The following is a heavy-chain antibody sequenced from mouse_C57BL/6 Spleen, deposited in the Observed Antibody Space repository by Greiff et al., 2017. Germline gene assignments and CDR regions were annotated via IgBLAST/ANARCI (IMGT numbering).Heavy chain of an antibody. V-gene: IGHV1-80*01. CDR1: GYAFSSYW. D-gene: IGHD2-4*01. J-gene: IGHJ4*01. CDR3: ARSTYYDYDYYAMDY. Sequence: VKLQESGAELVKPGASVKISCKASGYAFSSYWMNWVKQRPGKGLEWIGQIYPGDGDTNYNGKFKGKATLTADKSSSTAYMQLSSLTSEDSAVYFCARSTYYDYDYYAMDYWGQGTSVTVSS. CDR2: IYPGDGDT.